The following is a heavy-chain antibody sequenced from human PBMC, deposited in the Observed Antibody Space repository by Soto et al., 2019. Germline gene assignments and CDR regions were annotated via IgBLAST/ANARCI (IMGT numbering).Heavy chain of an antibody. CDR2: INAGNGNT. V-gene: IGHV1-3*01. D-gene: IGHD3-10*01. J-gene: IGHJ6*02. CDR1: GYTFTSYA. Sequence: GASVKVSCKASGYTFTSYAMHWVRQAPGQRLEWMGWINAGNGNTKYSQKFQGRVTITRDTSASTAYMELSSLRSEDTAVYYCARVLLWFGESYYYYGMDVWGQGTTVTVSS. CDR3: ARVLLWFGESYYYYGMDV.